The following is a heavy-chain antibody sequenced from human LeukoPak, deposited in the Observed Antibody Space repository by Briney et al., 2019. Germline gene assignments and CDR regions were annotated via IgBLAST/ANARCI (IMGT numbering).Heavy chain of an antibody. CDR3: ARGGRTFDY. V-gene: IGHV3-74*01. Sequence: GGSLRLSCAASGFTFSTYWMHWVRQAPGKGLVWVSGISGDGSDTRYADSVKGRFTFSRDNAKNTLYLQMNSLRAEDTAVYYCARGGRTFDYWGQGTLVTVSS. CDR1: GFTFSTYW. CDR2: ISGDGSDT. J-gene: IGHJ4*02.